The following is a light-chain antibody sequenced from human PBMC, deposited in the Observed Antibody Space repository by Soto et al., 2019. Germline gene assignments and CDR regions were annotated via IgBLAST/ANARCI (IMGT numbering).Light chain of an antibody. J-gene: IGKJ3*01. CDR2: MGS. CDR3: MQALLTPPS. V-gene: IGKV2-28*01. CDR1: QSLLHTNGYNY. Sequence: DIVMTQSPLYLPVTPGEPASISCISSQSLLHTNGYNYLDWYLQKPGQSPQLLICMGSDRASGVPDRFSGSGLGIYFTLKLSRVAGEDAGVYSCMQALLTPPSFAPGAKVDIK.